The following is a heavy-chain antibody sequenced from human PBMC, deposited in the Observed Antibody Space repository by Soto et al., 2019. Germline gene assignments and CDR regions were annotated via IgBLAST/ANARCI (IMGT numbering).Heavy chain of an antibody. CDR1: GFSFSVYG. CDR3: ATSMSLLVRNGMDV. Sequence: QVQMVESGGGVVQPGRSLRLSCGASGFSFSVYGMHWVRQAPGKGLEWVALIYHDGTDKYYADSVKGRFTISKDNSKNTLYLQMNSLRAEDTAVYYCATSMSLLVRNGMDVWGQGTTVIVSS. CDR2: IYHDGTDK. V-gene: IGHV3-33*01. D-gene: IGHD3-10*01. J-gene: IGHJ6*02.